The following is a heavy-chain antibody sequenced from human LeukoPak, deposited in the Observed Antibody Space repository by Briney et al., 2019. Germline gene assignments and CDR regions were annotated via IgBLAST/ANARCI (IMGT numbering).Heavy chain of an antibody. CDR1: GFTFSNYW. CDR3: AELGITMIGGV. D-gene: IGHD3-10*02. V-gene: IGHV3-74*01. J-gene: IGHJ6*04. Sequence: GGSLRLSCAASGFTFSNYWMHWVRQAPGKGLVWVSRINSDGINTSYADSVKGRFTISRDNAKNSLYLQMNSLRAEDTAVYYCAELGITMIGGVWGKGTTVTISS. CDR2: INSDGINT.